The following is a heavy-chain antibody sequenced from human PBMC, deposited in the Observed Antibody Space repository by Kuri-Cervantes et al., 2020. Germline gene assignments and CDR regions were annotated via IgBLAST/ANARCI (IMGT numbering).Heavy chain of an antibody. CDR2: ISYTGSTK. CDR3: ARDKRTTQRADYYYGMDV. V-gene: IGHV3-30-3*01. J-gene: IGHJ6*02. Sequence: GESLKISCTASGFTFNNYAMHWVRQAPGKGLEWVAVISYTGSTKYYADSVKGRFTISRDNSKNTLYLQMNSLRAEDTAVYYCARDKRTTQRADYYYGMDVWGQGTTVTVSS. CDR1: GFTFNNYA. D-gene: IGHD4-11*01.